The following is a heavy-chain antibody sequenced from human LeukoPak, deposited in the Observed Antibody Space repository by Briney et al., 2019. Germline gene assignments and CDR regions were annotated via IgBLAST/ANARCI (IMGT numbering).Heavy chain of an antibody. CDR2: ISAYNGNT. D-gene: IGHD1-26*01. J-gene: IGHJ5*02. CDR3: ARVVSDIVGATTGDRFDP. V-gene: IGHV1-18*01. Sequence: ASVKVSCKASGYTFTSYGISWVRQAPGQGLEWMGWISAYNGNTNYAQKLQGRVTMTTDTSTSTAYMELRSLRSDDTAVYYCARVVSDIVGATTGDRFDPWGQGTLVTVSS. CDR1: GYTFTSYG.